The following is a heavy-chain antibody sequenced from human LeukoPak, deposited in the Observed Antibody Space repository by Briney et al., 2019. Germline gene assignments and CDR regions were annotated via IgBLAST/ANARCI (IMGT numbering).Heavy chain of an antibody. Sequence: SVKVSCKASGGTFGSYAISWVRQAPGQGLEWLGGIIPIFGTSNYAQRFQGRVTITADKSTSTAYMELGSLTSEDTAVYYCARGRQYSSSLDAFDIWGQGTVVTVSS. J-gene: IGHJ3*02. V-gene: IGHV1-69*06. CDR1: GGTFGSYA. CDR3: ARGRQYSSSLDAFDI. D-gene: IGHD6-6*01. CDR2: IIPIFGTS.